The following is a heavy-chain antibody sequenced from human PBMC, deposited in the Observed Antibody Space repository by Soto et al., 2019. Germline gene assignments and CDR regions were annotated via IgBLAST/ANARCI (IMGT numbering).Heavy chain of an antibody. CDR3: ARGYQQWKDRGYYGMDV. V-gene: IGHV1-18*01. CDR1: GYTFTSYG. Sequence: QVQLVQSGAEVKKPGASVKVSCKASGYTFTSYGISWVRQAPGQGLEWMGWISAYNGNTNYAQKLQGRVTMTTDTATSTAYMELRSLRSDDTAVYYCARGYQQWKDRGYYGMDVWGQGTTVTVSS. J-gene: IGHJ6*02. CDR2: ISAYNGNT. D-gene: IGHD6-19*01.